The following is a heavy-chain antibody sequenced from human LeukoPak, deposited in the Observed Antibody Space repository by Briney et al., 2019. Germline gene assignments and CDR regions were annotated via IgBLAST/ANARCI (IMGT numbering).Heavy chain of an antibody. D-gene: IGHD1-26*01. CDR2: ISGRGDTT. V-gene: IGHV3-23*01. Sequence: RPGGSLRLSCAASGFTFSSFAMSWVRQAPGKGLEWVSAISGRGDTTYYADSVKGRFTISRDNAKNSLYLQMNSLRAEDTALYYCAKGKSLRDYFDYWGQGTLVTVSS. CDR1: GFTFSSFA. CDR3: AKGKSLRDYFDY. J-gene: IGHJ4*02.